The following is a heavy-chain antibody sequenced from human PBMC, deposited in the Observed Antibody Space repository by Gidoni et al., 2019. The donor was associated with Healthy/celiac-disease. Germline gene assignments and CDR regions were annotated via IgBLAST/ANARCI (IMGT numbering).Heavy chain of an antibody. CDR1: GGSISSSSYY. J-gene: IGHJ4*02. Sequence: QLQLQESGPVLVKPSETLSLTCTVSGGSISSSSYYWGWIRQPPGKGLEWIGSIYYSGSTYYNPSLKSRVTISVDTSKNQFSLKLSSVTAADTAVYYCARPSTGVGATGDYWGQGTLVTVSS. CDR2: IYYSGST. D-gene: IGHD1-26*01. V-gene: IGHV4-39*01. CDR3: ARPSTGVGATGDY.